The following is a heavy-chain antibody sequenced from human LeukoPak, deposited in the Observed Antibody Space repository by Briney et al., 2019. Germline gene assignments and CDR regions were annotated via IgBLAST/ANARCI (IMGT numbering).Heavy chain of an antibody. Sequence: PSETLSLTCTVSGGSISSYYWSWIRQPPGKGLEWIAFIYYSGSTNYNPSLRSRVTISVDTSKNQFSLKLSSVTAADTAVYYCARAPGVMTAFDYWGQGTLVTVSS. V-gene: IGHV4-59*01. J-gene: IGHJ4*02. CDR3: ARAPGVMTAFDY. CDR2: IYYSGST. CDR1: GGSISSYY. D-gene: IGHD2-21*02.